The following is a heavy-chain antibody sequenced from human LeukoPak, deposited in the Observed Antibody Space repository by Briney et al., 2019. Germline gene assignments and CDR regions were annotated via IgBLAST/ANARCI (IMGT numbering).Heavy chain of an antibody. CDR1: GFTLSDHY. CDR2: TRNKANSYSI. J-gene: IGHJ4*02. Sequence: GSLRLSCAASGFTLSDHYMDWVRQAPGKGLEWVARTRNKANSYSIEYAASVNGRFTISRDDSKNSVYLQMNSLKIEDTAVYYCARGHKGFDYWGQGTLVTVSS. CDR3: ARGHKGFDY. V-gene: IGHV3-72*01.